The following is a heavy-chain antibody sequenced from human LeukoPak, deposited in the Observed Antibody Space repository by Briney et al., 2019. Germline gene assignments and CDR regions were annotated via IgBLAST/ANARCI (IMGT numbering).Heavy chain of an antibody. CDR1: GGSISSHY. J-gene: IGHJ6*04. Sequence: SETLSLTCSVSGGSISSHYWSWIRQPPGKGLEWIGYIYHSGTTNYNPSLKSRVTMSADTSKNQLSLKVSSVTAADTAVYYCARGTIAVAGTPPGLYYHGVDVWGKGTTVTVSS. CDR2: IYHSGTT. D-gene: IGHD6-19*01. CDR3: ARGTIAVAGTPPGLYYHGVDV. V-gene: IGHV4-59*11.